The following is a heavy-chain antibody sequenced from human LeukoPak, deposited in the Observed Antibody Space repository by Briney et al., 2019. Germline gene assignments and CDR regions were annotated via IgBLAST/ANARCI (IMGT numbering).Heavy chain of an antibody. D-gene: IGHD3-3*01. CDR1: GGSISSGGYY. J-gene: IGHJ5*02. CDR2: IYYSGST. Sequence: SETLSLTCTVSGGSISSGGYYWSWIRQPPGKGLEWIGYIYYSGSTNYNPSLKSRVTISVDTSKNQFSLKLSSVTAADTAVYYCARVTYPPSITNQYNWFDPWGQGTLVTVSS. V-gene: IGHV4-61*08. CDR3: ARVTYPPSITNQYNWFDP.